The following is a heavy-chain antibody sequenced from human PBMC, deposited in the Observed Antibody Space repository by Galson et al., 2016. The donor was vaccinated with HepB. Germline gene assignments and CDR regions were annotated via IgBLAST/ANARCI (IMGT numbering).Heavy chain of an antibody. J-gene: IGHJ4*02. Sequence: SVKVSCKVSGYTLNELSMHRVRQVPGKGLEWMGGFDPEDGETVYAQNFQGRVTMTTDTSTTTAYMELRSLRSDDTAVYYCARDYYDFWSGYYGYYFDHWGQGTLVAVSS. V-gene: IGHV1-24*01. CDR3: ARDYYDFWSGYYGYYFDH. CDR1: GYTLNELS. D-gene: IGHD3-3*01. CDR2: FDPEDGET.